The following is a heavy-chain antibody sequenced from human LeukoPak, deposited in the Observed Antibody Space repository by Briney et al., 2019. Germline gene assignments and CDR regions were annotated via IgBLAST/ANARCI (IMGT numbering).Heavy chain of an antibody. J-gene: IGHJ4*02. CDR2: ISYDGSNK. Sequence: PGGSLRLSCAASGFTFSSYGMHWVRQAPGKGLEWVAVISYDGSNKYYADSVKGRFTISRDNSKNTLYLQMNSLRAEDTAVYYCARELRFLEWPQAVWGQGTLVTVSS. CDR1: GFTFSSYG. D-gene: IGHD3-3*01. CDR3: ARELRFLEWPQAV. V-gene: IGHV3-30*19.